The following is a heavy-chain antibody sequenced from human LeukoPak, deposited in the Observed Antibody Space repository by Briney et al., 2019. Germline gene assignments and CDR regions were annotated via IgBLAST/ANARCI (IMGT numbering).Heavy chain of an antibody. Sequence: GGSLRLSCAASGFTFSDHYMNWVRQAPGKGLEWVSCISSSSSYKSYADSVKGRFTISRDKAKNSLYLQMNSLRAEDTAVYYCARVSNYYGSGNYQKQFDYWGQGTLVTVSS. CDR1: GFTFSDHY. D-gene: IGHD3-10*01. J-gene: IGHJ4*02. V-gene: IGHV3-21*01. CDR2: ISSSSSYK. CDR3: ARVSNYYGSGNYQKQFDY.